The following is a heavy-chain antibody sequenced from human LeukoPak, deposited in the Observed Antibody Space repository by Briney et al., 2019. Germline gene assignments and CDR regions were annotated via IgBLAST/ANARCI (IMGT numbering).Heavy chain of an antibody. Sequence: GGSLRLSCAASGITFSTYAMSWVRQAAGKGLEWVSLISGSGGGTYYADSVKGRFTISRDNSKNTLYLQLNSLRVEDTAVYYCAKNRGAGSHYYYHMNVWGKGTTVTVSS. V-gene: IGHV3-23*01. CDR3: AKNRGAGSHYYYHMNV. CDR2: ISGSGGGT. CDR1: GITFSTYA. D-gene: IGHD1-26*01. J-gene: IGHJ6*03.